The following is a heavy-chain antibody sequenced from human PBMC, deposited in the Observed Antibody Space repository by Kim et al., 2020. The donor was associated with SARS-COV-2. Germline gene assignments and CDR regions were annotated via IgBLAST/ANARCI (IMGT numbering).Heavy chain of an antibody. CDR1: GGSFSGYY. D-gene: IGHD3-10*01. Sequence: SETLSLTCAVYGGSFSGYYWSWIRQPPGKGLEWIGEINHSGSTNYNPSLKSRVTISVDTSKNQFSLKLSSVTAADTAVYYCARGLGLLWFGEGRNWFDP. CDR2: INHSGST. J-gene: IGHJ5*02. CDR3: ARGLGLLWFGEGRNWFDP. V-gene: IGHV4-34*01.